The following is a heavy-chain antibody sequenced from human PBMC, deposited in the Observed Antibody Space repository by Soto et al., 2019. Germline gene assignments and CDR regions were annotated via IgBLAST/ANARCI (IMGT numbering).Heavy chain of an antibody. V-gene: IGHV4-39*01. CDR2: IYYSGST. Sequence: SETLSLTCTVSGGSISSSSYYWGWIRQPPGKGLEWIGSIYYSGSTYYNPSLKSRVTISVDTSKNQFSLKLSSVTAADTAVYYCARRIGPWVAPRFDPWGQGTLVTVSS. CDR3: ARRIGPWVAPRFDP. D-gene: IGHD3-3*01. CDR1: GGSISSSSYY. J-gene: IGHJ5*02.